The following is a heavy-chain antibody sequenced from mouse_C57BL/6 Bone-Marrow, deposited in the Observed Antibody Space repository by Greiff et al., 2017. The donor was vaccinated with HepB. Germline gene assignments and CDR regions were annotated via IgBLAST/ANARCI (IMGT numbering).Heavy chain of an antibody. J-gene: IGHJ4*01. CDR3: SREGLRHAMDY. Sequence: QVQLQQSGAELVRPGTSVKVSCKASGYAFTNYLIEWVKQRPGQGLEWIGVINPGSGGTNYNEKLKGKATLTADKSSSTAYMQLSSLTSEDSAVYFCSREGLRHAMDYWGQGTSVTVSS. CDR2: INPGSGGT. V-gene: IGHV1-54*01. D-gene: IGHD2-4*01. CDR1: GYAFTNYL.